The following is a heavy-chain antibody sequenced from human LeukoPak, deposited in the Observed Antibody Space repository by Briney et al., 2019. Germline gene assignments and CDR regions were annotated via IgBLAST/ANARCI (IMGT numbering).Heavy chain of an antibody. D-gene: IGHD5-12*01. CDR1: GFNFNNCA. CDR2: ITYDGSNE. CDR3: AREQRGYDCYY. V-gene: IGHV3-30*04. Sequence: QPGRSLRLSCAASGFNFNNCAMHWVRQAPGKGLEWVALITYDGSNEYYADSVKGRFTISRDDSKNTLYLQMNSLRGEDTAVYYCAREQRGYDCYYWGQGTLVTVSS. J-gene: IGHJ4*02.